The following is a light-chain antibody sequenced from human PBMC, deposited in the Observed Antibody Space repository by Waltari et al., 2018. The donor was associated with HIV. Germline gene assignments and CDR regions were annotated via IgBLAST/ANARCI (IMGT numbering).Light chain of an antibody. CDR2: GAS. V-gene: IGKV3-20*01. J-gene: IGKJ2*01. CDR1: QSVSSSY. CDR3: QHFDTSLPKYT. Sequence: EFVLTQSPGTLSLSPGERATLSCRASQSVSSSYLAWYQQRPGQAPRLLIYGASSRAAGIPDRFTGSGSGTDFTLTISRLEPEEFAVYYCQHFDTSLPKYTFGQGTKLEIK.